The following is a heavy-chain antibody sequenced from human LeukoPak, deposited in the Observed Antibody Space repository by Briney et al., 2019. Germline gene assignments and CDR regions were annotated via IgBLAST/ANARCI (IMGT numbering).Heavy chain of an antibody. D-gene: IGHD3-22*01. CDR2: INPNSGGT. J-gene: IGHJ4*02. CDR3: ATDYYDSSGSFDY. V-gene: IGHV1-2*02. CDR1: GYTFTSYY. Sequence: ASVKVSCKASGYTFTSYYMHWVRQAPGQGLEWMGWINPNSGGTNYAQKFQGRVTMTRDTSISTAYMELSRLRSDDTAVYYCATDYYDSSGSFDYWGQGTLVTVSS.